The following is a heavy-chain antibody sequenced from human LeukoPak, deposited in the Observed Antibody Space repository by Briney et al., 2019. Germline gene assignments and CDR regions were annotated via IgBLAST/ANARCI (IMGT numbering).Heavy chain of an antibody. CDR2: ITISSNYI. D-gene: IGHD3-9*01. Sequence: GGSLRLSCDASGFSLRTYSMNWVRQAPGKGLEWVSSITISSNYIYYADSVKGRFTISRDNAKNSLYLQMNDLRVEDTALYFCTRDGHGDGFLTGYSYFGMDVWGQGATVTVSS. CDR1: GFSLRTYS. J-gene: IGHJ6*02. CDR3: TRDGHGDGFLTGYSYFGMDV. V-gene: IGHV3-21*01.